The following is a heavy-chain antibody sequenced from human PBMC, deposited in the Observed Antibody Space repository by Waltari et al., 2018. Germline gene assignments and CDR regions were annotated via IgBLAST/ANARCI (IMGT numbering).Heavy chain of an antibody. CDR1: GFPLTTSGLC. CDR3: ARMLVNSAFHTTIDS. CDR2: VDWEDDK. V-gene: IGHV2-70*15. Sequence: QVTLWESVPALVKPPQTLTLTCTFSGFPLTTSGLCVSWIRHPPGKALEWLARVDWEDDKSYSTSLKTRITISKDTSKSQVGLTMTYMDPMDTATYYCARMLVNSAFHTTIDSWGQGALVTVS. J-gene: IGHJ4*02. D-gene: IGHD2-2*01.